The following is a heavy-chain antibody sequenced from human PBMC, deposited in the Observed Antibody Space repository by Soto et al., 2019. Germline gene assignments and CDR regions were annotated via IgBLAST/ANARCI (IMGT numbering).Heavy chain of an antibody. CDR1: GGSFNPYH. D-gene: IGHD7-27*01. J-gene: IGHJ5*01. V-gene: IGHV4-34*01. CDR3: ARSMNDHNHHHWGFDS. CDR2: IDHTGRT. Sequence: KPSETLSLTCAVYGGSFNPYHWSFIRQPPGKRLEWIGEIDHTGRTNYNPSVKGRVTMSVDTSKNQFSLNLRSVTAADTAVYFCARSMNDHNHHHWGFDSWSQGTLVTVSS.